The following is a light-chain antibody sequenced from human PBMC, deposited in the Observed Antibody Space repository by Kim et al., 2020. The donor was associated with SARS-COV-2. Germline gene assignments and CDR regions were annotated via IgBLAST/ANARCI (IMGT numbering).Light chain of an antibody. V-gene: IGLV7-46*01. J-gene: IGLJ3*02. CDR2: DTD. CDR1: TESVTSHHY. CDR3: LLYYGGPRV. Sequence: PGGTVTHTCGSTTESVTSHHYPFWFQQKPGQAPRTLIYDTDKRQSWTPTRFSGSLRGGEAALTLSSAQPEDEADYYCLLYYGGPRVFGVGTQLTVL.